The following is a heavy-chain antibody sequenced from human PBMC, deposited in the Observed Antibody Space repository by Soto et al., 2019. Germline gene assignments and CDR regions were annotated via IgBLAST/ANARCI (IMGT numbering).Heavy chain of an antibody. CDR2: IYPGDSDT. CDR1: GYSFTSYW. V-gene: IGHV5-51*01. J-gene: IGHJ5*02. CDR3: ARGYCTTNICDPWFDP. Sequence: PGESLKISCTGVGYSFTSYWIGWVRQMPGKGLEWMGIIYPGDSDTRYSPSFQGQVTISADKSISTVYLQWSSLKASDTAMYYCARGYCTTNICDPWFDPWGQGTLVTVFS. D-gene: IGHD2-8*01.